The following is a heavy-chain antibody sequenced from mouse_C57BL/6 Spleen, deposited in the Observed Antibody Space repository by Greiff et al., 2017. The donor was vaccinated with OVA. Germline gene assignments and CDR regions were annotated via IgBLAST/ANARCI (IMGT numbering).Heavy chain of an antibody. CDR1: GYAFSSYW. CDR3: ARDDGYSRIAY. Sequence: VKLMESGAELVKPGASVKISCKASGYAFSSYWMNWVKQRPGKGLEWIGQIYPGDGDTNYNGKFKGKATLTADKSSSTAYMQLSSLTSEDSAVYFCARDDGYSRIAYWGQGTLVTVSA. J-gene: IGHJ3*01. CDR2: IYPGDGDT. D-gene: IGHD2-3*01. V-gene: IGHV1-80*01.